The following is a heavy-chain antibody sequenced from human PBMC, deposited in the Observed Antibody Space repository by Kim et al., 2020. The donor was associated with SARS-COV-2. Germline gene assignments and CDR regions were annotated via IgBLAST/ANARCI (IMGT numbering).Heavy chain of an antibody. V-gene: IGHV3-23*01. D-gene: IGHD6-19*01. Sequence: HAASGKGRFTLPGDNSQNTLFLQMNSLRAEDTAVYYCAKGRGDGWYYFNYWGQGTLVTVSS. CDR3: AKGRGDGWYYFNY. J-gene: IGHJ4*02.